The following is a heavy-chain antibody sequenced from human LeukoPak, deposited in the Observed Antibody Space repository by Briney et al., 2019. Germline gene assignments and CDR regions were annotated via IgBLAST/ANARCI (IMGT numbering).Heavy chain of an antibody. J-gene: IGHJ4*02. Sequence: PGGSLRLSCAASGFTFSSYAMHWVRQAPGKGLEYVSAISSNGGSTYYANSVKGRFTISRDNSKNTLYLQMGSLRAEDMAVYYCARGVEPLAANTLAYWGQGTLVTVSS. CDR3: ARGVEPLAANTLAY. V-gene: IGHV3-64*01. CDR1: GFTFSSYA. D-gene: IGHD1-14*01. CDR2: ISSNGGST.